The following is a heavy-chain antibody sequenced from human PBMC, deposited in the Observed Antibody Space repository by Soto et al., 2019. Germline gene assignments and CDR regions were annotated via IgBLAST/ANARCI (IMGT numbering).Heavy chain of an antibody. CDR2: IKQDGSEK. CDR1: GFTFSSYW. CDR3: ARGFSYASLGF. V-gene: IGHV3-7*01. J-gene: IGHJ4*01. D-gene: IGHD5-18*01. Sequence: PGGSLRLSCAASGFTFSSYWMSWVRQAPGKGLEWVANIKQDGSEKYYADSVKGRFTISRDNAKNSVFLQMNSLRDDDTAVYYCARGFSYASLGFWGHGTLVTVSS.